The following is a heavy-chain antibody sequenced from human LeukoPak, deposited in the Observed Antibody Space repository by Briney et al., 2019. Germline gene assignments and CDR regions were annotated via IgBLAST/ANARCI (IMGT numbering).Heavy chain of an antibody. Sequence: GESLKVSCKGSGYSINNYWIGWVRQMPGKGLEWMGIIYPADSDIRYSPSFQGQVTISADKSISTAYLQWSSLKASDTAMYYCARQEYCSGGSCYTWFDPWGQGTLVIVSS. J-gene: IGHJ5*02. CDR3: ARQEYCSGGSCYTWFDP. V-gene: IGHV5-51*01. CDR2: IYPADSDI. CDR1: GYSINNYW. D-gene: IGHD2-15*01.